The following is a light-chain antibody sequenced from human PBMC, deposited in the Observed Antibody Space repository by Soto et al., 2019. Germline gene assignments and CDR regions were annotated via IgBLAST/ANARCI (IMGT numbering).Light chain of an antibody. CDR1: QSVSSSY. V-gene: IGKV3-20*01. Sequence: EIVLTQSPGTLSLSPGEGATLSCRASQSVSSSYIAWYQQRPGQTPSLLIYGASTRATGIPDRFSGSGSGTHFTLTISRLEPGDFAVYYCQQYNSSPRTFGQGTKVDIK. CDR2: GAS. J-gene: IGKJ1*01. CDR3: QQYNSSPRT.